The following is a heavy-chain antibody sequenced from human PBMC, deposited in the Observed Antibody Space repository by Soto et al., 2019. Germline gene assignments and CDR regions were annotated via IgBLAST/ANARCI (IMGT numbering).Heavy chain of an antibody. V-gene: IGHV4-31*02. CDR1: GGSITTGNHY. Sequence: SETLSLTCAVSGGSITTGNHYWSWIRQLPGQGLQWIGLVTSTGSPHYNPSLQSRGTISLDTSKNQFSLKLSSVTAADTAVYYCARSRFSSSWYPDYWGQGTLVTGS. CDR3: ARSRFSSSWYPDY. CDR2: VTSTGSP. D-gene: IGHD6-13*01. J-gene: IGHJ4*02.